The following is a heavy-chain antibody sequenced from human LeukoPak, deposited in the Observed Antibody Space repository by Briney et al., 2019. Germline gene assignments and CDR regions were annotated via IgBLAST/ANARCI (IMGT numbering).Heavy chain of an antibody. CDR3: ARVIDSSSVLTLTWFDP. CDR1: GGSISSGGYY. J-gene: IGHJ5*02. CDR2: IYYSGST. V-gene: IGHV4-31*03. D-gene: IGHD6-13*01. Sequence: SETLSLTCTVSGGSISSGGYYWSWIRQHPGKGLEWIGYIYYSGSTYYNPSLKSRVTISVDTSKNQFSLKLSSVTAADTAVYYCARVIDSSSVLTLTWFDPWGQGTLVTVSS.